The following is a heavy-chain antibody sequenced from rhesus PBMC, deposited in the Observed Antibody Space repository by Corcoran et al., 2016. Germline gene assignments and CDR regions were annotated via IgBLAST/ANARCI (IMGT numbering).Heavy chain of an antibody. Sequence: QVQLQESGPGLVKPSETLSLTCAVSGDSISGNNWWSWIRQPPGKGLEWIGYISGNSGTTYYNPSPKSRVAISTDTSKNQCSRKLNSVTAADTAVYHCAVERSGGHPFDCWGQGVLVTVSS. D-gene: IGHD6-37*01. V-gene: IGHV4-65*01. CDR3: AVERSGGHPFDC. J-gene: IGHJ4*01. CDR1: GDSISGNNW. CDR2: ISGNSGTT.